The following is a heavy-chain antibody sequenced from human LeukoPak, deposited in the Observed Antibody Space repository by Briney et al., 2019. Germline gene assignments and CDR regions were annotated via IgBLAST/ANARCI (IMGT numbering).Heavy chain of an antibody. V-gene: IGHV3-48*02. J-gene: IGHJ1*01. D-gene: IGHD3-22*01. CDR3: AKDSDYYHSSGYYYAYFQH. Sequence: GGSLRLSCAVSGFTFSTYSMNWVRQAPGKGLEWVSYISSSSSTIYYADSVKGRFTISRDNAKNSLYLQMNRLRDEDTAVYYCAKDSDYYHSSGYYYAYFQHWGQGTLVTVSS. CDR2: ISSSSSTI. CDR1: GFTFSTYS.